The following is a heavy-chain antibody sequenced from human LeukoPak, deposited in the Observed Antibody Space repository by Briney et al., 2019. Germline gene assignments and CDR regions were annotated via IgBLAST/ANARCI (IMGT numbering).Heavy chain of an antibody. V-gene: IGHV3-23*01. CDR2: ISGSGGST. J-gene: IGHJ5*02. D-gene: IGHD5-24*01. Sequence: GGSLRLSCAASGFTFSSYAMSWVRQAPGEGLEWVSAISGSGGSTYYADSVKGRFTISRDNSKNTLYLQMNSLKIEDTAVYYCTSGEMGPWGQGTLVNVSP. CDR3: TSGEMGP. CDR1: GFTFSSYA.